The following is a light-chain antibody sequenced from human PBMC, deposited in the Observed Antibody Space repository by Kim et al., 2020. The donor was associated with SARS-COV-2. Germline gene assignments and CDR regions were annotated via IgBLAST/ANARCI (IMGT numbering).Light chain of an antibody. V-gene: IGKV1-6*01. Sequence: ISNELGWYQQKPGKAPKVLIYDASTLQSGVSSRFSGSGSGTDFTLTISSLQPEDFATYYCLQDSRYPRTFGQGTKVDIK. CDR3: LQDSRYPRT. J-gene: IGKJ1*01. CDR2: DAS. CDR1: ISNE.